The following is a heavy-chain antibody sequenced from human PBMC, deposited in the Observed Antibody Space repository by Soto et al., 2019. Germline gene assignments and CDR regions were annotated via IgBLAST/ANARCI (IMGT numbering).Heavy chain of an antibody. J-gene: IGHJ6*03. CDR3: ARVGAHYYYYYMDV. D-gene: IGHD2-15*01. V-gene: IGHV3-7*04. Sequence: EVQLVESGGGLVQPGESLRLSCAASGFTFSSNWMTWVRQAPGKGLEWVANIKGDGSEKYYVDSVKGRFTISRDIAKNSLYLQMNSLSPEDTAVYYCARVGAHYYYYYMDVWGKGTTVTVSS. CDR1: GFTFSSNW. CDR2: IKGDGSEK.